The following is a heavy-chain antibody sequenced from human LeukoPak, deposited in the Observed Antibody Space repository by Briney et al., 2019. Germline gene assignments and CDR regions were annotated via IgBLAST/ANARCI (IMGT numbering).Heavy chain of an antibody. D-gene: IGHD3-9*01. J-gene: IGHJ4*02. Sequence: GESLKISCKGSGYSFTSYWIDWVRQMPGKGLEWMGIIYPGNSDTRYSPSFQGQVTISADKSINTAYLQWSSLKASDTALYYCVRQSYDILTGYSEGAFDFWGQGTLVTVSS. V-gene: IGHV5-51*01. CDR3: VRQSYDILTGYSEGAFDF. CDR1: GYSFTSYW. CDR2: IYPGNSDT.